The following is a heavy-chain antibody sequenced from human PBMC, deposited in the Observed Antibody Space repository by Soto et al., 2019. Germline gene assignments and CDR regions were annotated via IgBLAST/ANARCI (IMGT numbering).Heavy chain of an antibody. V-gene: IGHV4-34*01. Sequence: QVQLQQWGAGLLKPSETLSLTCAVYGGSFSGYYWNWIRQPPGKGLEWIGEINHSGSTNYNPSLKXRVTISVDTSKHQFSLKLSSVAAADTAVYYFARGWGRMLASWGQGTLVTVSS. CDR1: GGSFSGYY. D-gene: IGHD7-27*01. CDR3: ARGWGRMLAS. CDR2: INHSGST. J-gene: IGHJ5*02.